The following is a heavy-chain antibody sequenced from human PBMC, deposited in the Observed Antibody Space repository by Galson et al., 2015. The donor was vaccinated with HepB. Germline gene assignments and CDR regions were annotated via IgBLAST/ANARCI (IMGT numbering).Heavy chain of an antibody. J-gene: IGHJ4*02. D-gene: IGHD5-24*01. Sequence: SLRLSCAASGFTFSRYAMHWVRQAPGKGLEWVAVISYDGSNKYYADSVKGRSTISRDNSKNTLYLQMNSLRAEDTAVYYCARGEEMARSDLFDYWGQGTLVTVSS. CDR3: ARGEEMARSDLFDY. CDR2: ISYDGSNK. V-gene: IGHV3-30-3*01. CDR1: GFTFSRYA.